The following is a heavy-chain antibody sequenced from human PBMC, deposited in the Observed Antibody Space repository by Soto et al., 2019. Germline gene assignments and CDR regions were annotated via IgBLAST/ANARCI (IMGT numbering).Heavy chain of an antibody. CDR1: GFTFSNAW. CDR3: TTGALLAVAGTEDY. D-gene: IGHD6-19*01. J-gene: IGHJ4*02. CDR2: IKSKTDGGTT. V-gene: IGHV3-15*07. Sequence: EVQLVESGGGLVKPGGSLRLSCAASGFTFSNAWMNWVRQAPGKGLEWVGRIKSKTDGGTTDYAAPVKGRFTISREDSKNTLYLQMNSLKTEDTAVYYCTTGALLAVAGTEDYWGQGTLVTVSS.